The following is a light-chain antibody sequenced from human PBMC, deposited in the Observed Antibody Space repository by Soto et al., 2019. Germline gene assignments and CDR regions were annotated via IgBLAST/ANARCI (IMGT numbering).Light chain of an antibody. CDR1: QSVSNNY. CDR2: GAS. Sequence: EIVFTQSPGTLSLSPGERATLSCRASQSVSNNYLAWYQQKPGQAPRLLIYGASNRATGIPDRFSGSGSETDFTLTISXLEPEDFAVYYCQQYGSSGTFGQGTKVDIK. V-gene: IGKV3-20*01. CDR3: QQYGSSGT. J-gene: IGKJ1*01.